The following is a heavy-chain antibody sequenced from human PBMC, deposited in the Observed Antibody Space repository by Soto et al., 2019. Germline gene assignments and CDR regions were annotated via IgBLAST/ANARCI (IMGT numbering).Heavy chain of an antibody. D-gene: IGHD5-12*01. Sequence: GGSLRLSCVASGFTFSAYAMSWVRQAPGKGLEWVSTTSGSGGSTYYADSVKGRFTISRDKSKNTLYLQMNSLRAEDSAVYYCAKHSGYDFYYVMDVWGQGTTVTVSS. J-gene: IGHJ6*02. CDR1: GFTFSAYA. V-gene: IGHV3-23*01. CDR2: TSGSGGST. CDR3: AKHSGYDFYYVMDV.